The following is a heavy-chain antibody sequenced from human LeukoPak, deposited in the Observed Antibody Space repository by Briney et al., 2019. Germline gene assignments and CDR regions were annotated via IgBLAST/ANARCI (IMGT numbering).Heavy chain of an antibody. CDR1: GGSISSGGYY. CDR3: ARYQWEYCSSTSCHTIYYGMDV. D-gene: IGHD2-2*01. J-gene: IGHJ6*02. CDR2: IYYSGST. Sequence: PSQTLSLTCTVSGGSISSGGYYWSWLRQHPGKGLEWIGYIYYSGSTYYNPSLKSRVTISVDTSKNQFSLKLSSVTAADTAVYYCARYQWEYCSSTSCHTIYYGMDVWGQGTTVTVSS. V-gene: IGHV4-31*03.